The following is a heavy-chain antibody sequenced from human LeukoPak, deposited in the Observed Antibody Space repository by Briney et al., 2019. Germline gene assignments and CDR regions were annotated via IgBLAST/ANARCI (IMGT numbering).Heavy chain of an antibody. CDR1: GFTFSNYL. V-gene: IGHV3-48*01. CDR2: ISSTGGTI. J-gene: IGHJ4*02. CDR3: AKKYSSSSD. Sequence: GGSLRLSCVGSGFTFSNYLMNWVRQAPGKGLEWVSFISSTGGTIYYADAVKGRFTVSRDNSKNTLYLQMNSLRAEDTAVYYCAKKYSSSSDWGQGTLVTVSS. D-gene: IGHD6-6*01.